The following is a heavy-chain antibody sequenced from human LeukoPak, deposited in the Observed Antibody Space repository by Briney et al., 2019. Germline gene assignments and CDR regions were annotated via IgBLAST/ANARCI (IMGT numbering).Heavy chain of an antibody. CDR2: ITSDGSNK. D-gene: IGHD5-18*01. CDR3: AREDGASRGYSYGH. J-gene: IGHJ4*02. V-gene: IGHV3-30*04. Sequence: GGSLRLSCGASGFTFSSYAMHWVRQAPGKGLEWVAIITSDGSNKHYADSVKSRFTVSRDNSRNTLYLQMTSLRAEDTAVYYCAREDGASRGYSYGHWGQGTLVTVSS. CDR1: GFTFSSYA.